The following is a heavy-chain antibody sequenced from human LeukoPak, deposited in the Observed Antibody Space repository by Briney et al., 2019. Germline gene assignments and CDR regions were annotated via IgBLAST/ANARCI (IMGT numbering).Heavy chain of an antibody. D-gene: IGHD4-17*01. CDR3: ASDLVIIDYGDYSDY. V-gene: IGHV1-18*01. CDR1: GYTFTSYG. J-gene: IGHJ4*02. Sequence: ASVKVSCKASGYTFTSYGISLVRQAPGQGLEWMGWISAYNGNTNYAQKLQGRVTMTTDTSTSTAYMELRSLRSDDTAVYYCASDLVIIDYGDYSDYWGKGTLVTVSS. CDR2: ISAYNGNT.